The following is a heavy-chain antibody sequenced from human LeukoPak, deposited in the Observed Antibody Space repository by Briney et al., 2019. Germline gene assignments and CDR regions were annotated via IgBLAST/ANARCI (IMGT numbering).Heavy chain of an antibody. CDR3: ARGYSSGWYGSGYFDY. Sequence: GGSLRLSCAASGFTFSSYAMSWVRQAPGKGLEWVSVIYSGGSTYYADSVKGRFTISRDNSKNTLYLQMNSLRAEDTAVYYCARGYSSGWYGSGYFDYWGQGTLVTVSS. V-gene: IGHV3-66*01. D-gene: IGHD6-19*01. J-gene: IGHJ4*02. CDR2: IYSGGST. CDR1: GFTFSSYA.